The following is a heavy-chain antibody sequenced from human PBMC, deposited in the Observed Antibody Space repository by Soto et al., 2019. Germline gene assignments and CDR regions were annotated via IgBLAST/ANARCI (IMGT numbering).Heavy chain of an antibody. CDR2: IRGSGGSP. V-gene: IGHV3-23*01. CDR1: GFTFNSYT. Sequence: EVQLLESGGGLVQPGGSLRLSCAASGFTFNSYTMSWVRQAPGKGLEWVSSIRGSGGSPSYADSVQGRITISRDNSRNTRTLQMKSLRAEDTATYYCAKARCSGNSCYGPDYWGHGSLVTVSS. CDR3: AKARCSGNSCYGPDY. J-gene: IGHJ4*01. D-gene: IGHD2-15*01.